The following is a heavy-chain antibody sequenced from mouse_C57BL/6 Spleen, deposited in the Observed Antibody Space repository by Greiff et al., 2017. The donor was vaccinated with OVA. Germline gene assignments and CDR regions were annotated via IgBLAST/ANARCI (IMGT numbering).Heavy chain of an antibody. Sequence: QVQLQQSGAELARPGASVKMSCKASGYTFTSYTMHWVKQRPGQGLEWIGYINPSSGYTKYNQKFKDKATLTADKSSSTAYMQLSSLTSEDSAVYYCASYYYGSPRWYFDVWGTGTTVTVSS. CDR1: GYTFTSYT. CDR2: INPSSGYT. CDR3: ASYYYGSPRWYFDV. V-gene: IGHV1-4*01. D-gene: IGHD1-1*01. J-gene: IGHJ1*03.